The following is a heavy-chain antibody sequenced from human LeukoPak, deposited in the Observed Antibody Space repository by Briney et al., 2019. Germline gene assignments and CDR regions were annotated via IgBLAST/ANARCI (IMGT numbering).Heavy chain of an antibody. D-gene: IGHD2-21*02. V-gene: IGHV3-49*04. CDR1: GFTFVDEA. CDR2: IRSRPFGATT. Sequence: GGSLRLSCSASGFTFVDEAINWVRQAPGKGLEWVGFIRSRPFGATTEYAASVRGSFSISRDDSETIAYLQMNSLKTEDTAVYYCTRGRVTSLDSWGQGTLVTVSS. CDR3: TRGRVTSLDS. J-gene: IGHJ5*01.